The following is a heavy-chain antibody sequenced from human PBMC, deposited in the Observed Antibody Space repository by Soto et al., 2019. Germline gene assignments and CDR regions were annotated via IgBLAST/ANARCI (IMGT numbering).Heavy chain of an antibody. D-gene: IGHD6-19*01. CDR1: GGSVSSGSSY. Sequence: SETLSLTCTVSGGSVSSGSSYWSWIRQPPGKGLEWIGYIYYSGGTKYNPSLKSRVTISVDRSKNQFSLKLRSVTAADTAVYYCARGVAMAGTTHWFDPWGQGTLVTVS. J-gene: IGHJ5*02. V-gene: IGHV4-61*01. CDR3: ARGVAMAGTTHWFDP. CDR2: IYYSGGT.